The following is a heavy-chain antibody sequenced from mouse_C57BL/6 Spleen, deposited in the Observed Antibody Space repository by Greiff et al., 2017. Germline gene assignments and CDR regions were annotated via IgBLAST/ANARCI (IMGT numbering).Heavy chain of an antibody. D-gene: IGHD1-1*01. CDR2: IYPGSGNT. CDR3: ARTYYYGSSPWWYFDV. CDR1: GYTFTDYY. V-gene: IGHV1-84*01. Sequence: VQLQQSGPELVKPGASVKISCKASGYTFTDYYINWVKQRPGQGLEWIGWIYPGSGNTKYNEKFKGKATLTVDTSSSTAYMQLSSLTSEDSAVYFCARTYYYGSSPWWYFDVWGTGTTVTVSS. J-gene: IGHJ1*03.